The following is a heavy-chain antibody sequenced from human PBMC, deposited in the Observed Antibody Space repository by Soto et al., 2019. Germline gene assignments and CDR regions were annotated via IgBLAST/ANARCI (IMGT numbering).Heavy chain of an antibody. D-gene: IGHD3-22*01. CDR3: ARSYTRHYDSSGTDFDY. Sequence: QVQLQESGPGLVKPSQTLSLSCTVSGGSISSGGYYWSWIRQHPGKGLEWIGYIYYSGSTYYNPSLKSRVTISVDASKNQFSLKLSSVPAADTAVYYCARSYTRHYDSSGTDFDYWGQGTLVTVSS. CDR1: GGSISSGGYY. CDR2: IYYSGST. J-gene: IGHJ4*02. V-gene: IGHV4-31*03.